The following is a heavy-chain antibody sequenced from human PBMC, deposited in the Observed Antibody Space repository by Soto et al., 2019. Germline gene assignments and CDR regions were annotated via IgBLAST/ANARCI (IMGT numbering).Heavy chain of an antibody. D-gene: IGHD3-10*01. CDR1: GGSISSSSCH. V-gene: IGHV4-39*02. CDR3: ARDPGLWFGGGFFDY. Sequence: PSETLSLTCTVSGGSISSSSCHWGWIRQPPGKGLEWIASIKYSGTTFYNPSLKSRVTLSVDTSKNQFSLRLSSVTTADTAVYYCARDPGLWFGGGFFDYWGQGTLVTVSS. J-gene: IGHJ4*02. CDR2: IKYSGTT.